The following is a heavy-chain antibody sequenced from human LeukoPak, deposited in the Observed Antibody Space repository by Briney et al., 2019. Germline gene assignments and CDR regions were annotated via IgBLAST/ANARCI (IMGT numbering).Heavy chain of an antibody. Sequence: GGSLRLSCAASGFTFYDYTMHWVRHAPGKGLEWVSLISWDGGSTYYADSVKGRFTISRDNSKNSLYLQMNSLRTEDTALYYCAKDRQYSSSSTSHDAFDIWGQGTMVTVSS. V-gene: IGHV3-43*01. J-gene: IGHJ3*02. CDR1: GFTFYDYT. D-gene: IGHD6-6*01. CDR3: AKDRQYSSSSTSHDAFDI. CDR2: ISWDGGST.